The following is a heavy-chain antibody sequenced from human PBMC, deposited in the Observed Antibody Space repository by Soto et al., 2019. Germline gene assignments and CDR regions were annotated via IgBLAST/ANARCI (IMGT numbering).Heavy chain of an antibody. CDR3: ARDRQGDSNLDFYYYGMDI. V-gene: IGHV4-59*01. Sequence: QVHLQESGPGLVKPSETLSLTCTVSGDSISNYYWSWIRQPPGKGLEWIGYIDYSGYTNYNPSLESRVTISLDTSKNQFSLELRSVTAADTAMYYCARDRQGDSNLDFYYYGMDIWGRGTTITVSS. D-gene: IGHD4-4*01. CDR1: GDSISNYY. J-gene: IGHJ6*02. CDR2: IDYSGYT.